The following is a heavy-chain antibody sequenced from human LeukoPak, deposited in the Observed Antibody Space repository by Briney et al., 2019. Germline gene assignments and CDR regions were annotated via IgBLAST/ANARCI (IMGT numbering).Heavy chain of an antibody. V-gene: IGHV1-18*01. J-gene: IGHJ4*02. CDR3: ARDKTTVTTVSGF. Sequence: GASVKVSYTASGYTFTSYGISWVRQAPGQGLEWMGWISAYNGNTNYAQKLQGRVTMTTDTSTSTVYMELRSLRSDDTAVYYCARDKTTVTTVSGFWGQGTLVTVSS. CDR2: ISAYNGNT. D-gene: IGHD4-17*01. CDR1: GYTFTSYG.